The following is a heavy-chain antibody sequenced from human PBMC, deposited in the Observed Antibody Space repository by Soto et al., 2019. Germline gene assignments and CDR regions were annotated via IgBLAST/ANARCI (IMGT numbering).Heavy chain of an antibody. D-gene: IGHD5-12*01. CDR1: GGSFSGYY. CDR3: ARGSGGWLRLRHFDY. Sequence: QVQLQQWGAGLLKPSETLSLTCAVYGGSFSGYYWSWIRQPPGKGLEWIGEINHSGSTNYNPSLKSRVTISVDTCKNQFSLKLSSVTAADTAVYYCARGSGGWLRLRHFDYWGQGTLVTVSS. J-gene: IGHJ4*02. CDR2: INHSGST. V-gene: IGHV4-34*01.